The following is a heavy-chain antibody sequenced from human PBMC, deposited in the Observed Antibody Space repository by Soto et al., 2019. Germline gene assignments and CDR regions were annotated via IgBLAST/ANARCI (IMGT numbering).Heavy chain of an antibody. V-gene: IGHV4-34*01. CDR3: ARRYSSAFDI. CDR2: INHSGST. CDR1: GGSFSGYY. D-gene: IGHD6-13*01. J-gene: IGHJ3*02. Sequence: PSETLSLTCAVYGGSFSGYYWSWIRQPPGKGLEWIGEINHSGSTNYNPSLKSRVTISVDPSKNQFSLKLSSVTAADTAVYYCARRYSSAFDIWGQGTMVTVS.